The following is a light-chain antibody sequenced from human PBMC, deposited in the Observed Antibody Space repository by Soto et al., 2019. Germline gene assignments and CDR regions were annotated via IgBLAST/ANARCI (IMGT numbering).Light chain of an antibody. Sequence: QSALTQPRSVSGSPGQSVTISCTGTSSDVGGYNYVSWYQQHPGKAPKLMIYDVSKRPSGVPDRFSGSKSGNTASLTISGLQAEDEADYYCCSYAGSRRVFGGGTQLTVL. CDR2: DVS. V-gene: IGLV2-11*01. J-gene: IGLJ2*01. CDR1: SSDVGGYNY. CDR3: CSYAGSRRV.